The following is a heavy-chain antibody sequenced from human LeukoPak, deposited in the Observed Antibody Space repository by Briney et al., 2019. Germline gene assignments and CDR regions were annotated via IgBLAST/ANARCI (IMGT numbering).Heavy chain of an antibody. J-gene: IGHJ4*02. V-gene: IGHV3-11*01. CDR2: ISSSGSTI. CDR3: ARDAFTIFGVVITTQRFDY. Sequence: PGGSLRLSCAASGFTLSDYYMSWIRQAPGKGLERVSYISSSGSTIYYADSVKGRFTISRDNAKNSLYLQMNSLRAEDTAVYYCARDAFTIFGVVITTQRFDYWGQGTLVTVSS. CDR1: GFTLSDYY. D-gene: IGHD3-3*01.